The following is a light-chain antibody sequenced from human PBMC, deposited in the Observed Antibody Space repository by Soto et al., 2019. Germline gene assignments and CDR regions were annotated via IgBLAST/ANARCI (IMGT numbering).Light chain of an antibody. V-gene: IGLV2-14*01. CDR3: CSYTTTTTYV. Sequence: QSALTQPASVSGSPGQSITISCTGTSSDVGGFNYVSWYQQHPGQAPKLMIYEVTNRPSGIPSRFSGSKSGDTASLTISGLQADDEADYYCCSYTTTTTYVFGTGTKVTVL. J-gene: IGLJ1*01. CDR1: SSDVGGFNY. CDR2: EVT.